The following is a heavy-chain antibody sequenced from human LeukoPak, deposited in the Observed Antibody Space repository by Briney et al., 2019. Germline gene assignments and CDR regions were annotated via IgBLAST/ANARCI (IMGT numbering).Heavy chain of an antibody. D-gene: IGHD5-12*01. Sequence: APVKVSCKASGHTFTNCYIHWVRQAPGQGLEWMGIINPSGGRTTYAQKFQGRVTMTRDTSTSTVYMELSSLRSEDTALYYCARDQSGLVHLDYWGQGTQVTVSS. CDR3: ARDQSGLVHLDY. V-gene: IGHV1-46*01. J-gene: IGHJ4*02. CDR2: INPSGGRT. CDR1: GHTFTNCY.